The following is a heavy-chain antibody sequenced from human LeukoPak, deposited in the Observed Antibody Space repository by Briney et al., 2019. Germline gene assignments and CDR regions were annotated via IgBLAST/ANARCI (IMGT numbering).Heavy chain of an antibody. J-gene: IGHJ6*03. V-gene: IGHV3-21*01. CDR2: ISSSSSYI. CDR3: ASPNPRIAARPYYYYYMDV. CDR1: GFTFSIYS. D-gene: IGHD6-6*01. Sequence: GGSLRLSCAASGFTFSIYSMNWVRQAPGKGLEWVSSISSSSSYIYYADSVKGRFTISRDNAKNSLYLQMNSLRAEDTAVYYCASPNPRIAARPYYYYYMDVWAKGTTVTVSS.